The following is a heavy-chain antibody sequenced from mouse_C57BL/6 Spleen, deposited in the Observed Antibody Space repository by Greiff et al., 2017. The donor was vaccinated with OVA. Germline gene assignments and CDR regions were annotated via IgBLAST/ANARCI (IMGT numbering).Heavy chain of an antibody. V-gene: IGHV5-6*01. CDR3: ARQTTTVVDYFDY. J-gene: IGHJ2*01. D-gene: IGHD1-1*01. Sequence: EVHLVESGGDLVKPGGSLKLSCAASGFTFSSYGMSWVRQTPDKRLEWVATISSGGSYTYYPDSVKGRFTISRDNAKSTLYLQMSSLKSEDTAMYYCARQTTTVVDYFDYWGQGTTLTVSS. CDR2: ISSGGSYT. CDR1: GFTFSSYG.